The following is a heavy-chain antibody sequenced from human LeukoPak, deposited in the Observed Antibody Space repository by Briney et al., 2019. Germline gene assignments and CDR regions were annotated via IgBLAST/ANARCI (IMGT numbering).Heavy chain of an antibody. V-gene: IGHV3-48*01. Sequence: GGSLRLSCAASGFTFSSFSINWVRQAPGKGLEWVSYISSSSGTIYYADSVKGRFTISRDNAKNSLYLQMNSLRAEDTAVYYCARGLDYWGQGTPVTVSS. CDR3: ARGLDY. J-gene: IGHJ4*02. CDR1: GFTFSSFS. CDR2: ISSSSGTI.